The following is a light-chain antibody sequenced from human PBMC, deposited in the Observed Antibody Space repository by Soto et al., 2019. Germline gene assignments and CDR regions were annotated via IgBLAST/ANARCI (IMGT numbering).Light chain of an antibody. Sequence: DIQMTQSPSSVSASVGDRVTITCRASQAISSWLAWYQQKPGKVPKLLIYAASSLQSGVPSRFSGSGSGTDFTLTISSLQPEDFATYYCQQANSFSYTFGQGTKLEIK. CDR1: QAISSW. CDR3: QQANSFSYT. CDR2: AAS. V-gene: IGKV1-12*01. J-gene: IGKJ2*01.